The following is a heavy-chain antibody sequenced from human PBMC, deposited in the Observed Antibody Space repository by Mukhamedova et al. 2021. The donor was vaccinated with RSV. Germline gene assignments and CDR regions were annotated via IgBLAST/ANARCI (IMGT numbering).Heavy chain of an antibody. V-gene: IGHV1-18*01. J-gene: IGHJ3*02. D-gene: IGHD2-21*02. Sequence: GLEWMGWINADNGYTHYAQKFQGRVTMTADASTRTAYMELRSLRSDDTAVYYCAHTMVTNDRGAFDIWGQGTKVIVSS. CDR2: INADNGYT. CDR3: AHTMVTNDRGAFDI.